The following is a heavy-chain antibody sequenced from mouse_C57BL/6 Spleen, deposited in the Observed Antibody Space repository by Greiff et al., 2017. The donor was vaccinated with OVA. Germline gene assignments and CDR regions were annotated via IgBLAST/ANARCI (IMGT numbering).Heavy chain of an antibody. D-gene: IGHD1-1*01. CDR3: TRVDGSSYDWYFDV. J-gene: IGHJ1*03. V-gene: IGHV5-9-1*02. Sequence: DVHLVESGEGLVKPGGSLKLSCAASGFTFSSYAMSWVRQTPEKRLEWVAYISSGGDYIYYADTVKGRFTISRDNARNTLYLQMSSLKSEDTAMYYCTRVDGSSYDWYFDVWGTGTTVTVSS. CDR2: ISSGGDYI. CDR1: GFTFSSYA.